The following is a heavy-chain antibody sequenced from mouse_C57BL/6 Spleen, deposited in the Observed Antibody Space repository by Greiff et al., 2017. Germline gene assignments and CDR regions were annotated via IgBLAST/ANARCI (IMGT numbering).Heavy chain of an antibody. Sequence: QVQLQQSGPELVKPGASVKISCKASGYAFSSSWMNWVKQRPGKGLEWIGRIYPGDGDTNYNGKFKGKATLTADKSPSTAYMQLSSLTSEDSAVYFCAREGGSSLAWFAYGGQGTLVTVSA. CDR2: IYPGDGDT. D-gene: IGHD1-1*01. V-gene: IGHV1-82*01. J-gene: IGHJ3*01. CDR3: AREGGSSLAWFAY. CDR1: GYAFSSSW.